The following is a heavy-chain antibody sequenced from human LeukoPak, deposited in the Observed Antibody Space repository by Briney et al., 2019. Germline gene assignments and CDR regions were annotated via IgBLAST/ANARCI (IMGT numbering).Heavy chain of an antibody. V-gene: IGHV1-46*01. D-gene: IGHD1-26*01. CDR3: ARDLVGATPFSSDY. J-gene: IGHJ4*02. Sequence: ASVKVSCKASGYIFTNYLTHWVRQAPGQGLEWMGIINPSGGSTTYAQNFQGRVTMTTDTSTSTAYMELRSLRSDDTAVYYCARDLVGATPFSSDYWGQGTLVTVSS. CDR1: GYIFTNYL. CDR2: INPSGGST.